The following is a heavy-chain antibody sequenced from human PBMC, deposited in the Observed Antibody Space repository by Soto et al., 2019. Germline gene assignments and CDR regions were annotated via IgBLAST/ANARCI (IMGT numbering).Heavy chain of an antibody. CDR1: GGSISSGGYY. CDR3: ARHYGAYAPFDY. V-gene: IGHV4-31*03. CDR2: IYYSGST. J-gene: IGHJ4*02. Sequence: QVQLQESGPGLVKPSQTLSLTCTVSGGSISSGGYYWSWIRQHPGKGLEWIGYIYYSGSTYCNPSLKSRVTISVDTSNHAFPLKLSSVTAADTAMYYCARHYGAYAPFDYWGQGTLVTVSS. D-gene: IGHD4-17*01.